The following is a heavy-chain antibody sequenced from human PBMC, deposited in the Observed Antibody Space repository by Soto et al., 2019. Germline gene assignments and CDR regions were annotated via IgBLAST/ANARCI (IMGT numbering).Heavy chain of an antibody. CDR1: GGTFSSYA. Sequence: QVQLVQSGAEVKKPGSSVKVSCKASGGTFSSYAISWVRQAPGQGLEWMGGIIPIFGTANYAQKFQGRVTITADESTSTAYMELSSLRSEDTVVYYCARDGEYCSSTSCSHTYWGQGTLVTVSS. CDR2: IIPIFGTA. V-gene: IGHV1-69*01. D-gene: IGHD2-2*01. J-gene: IGHJ4*02. CDR3: ARDGEYCSSTSCSHTY.